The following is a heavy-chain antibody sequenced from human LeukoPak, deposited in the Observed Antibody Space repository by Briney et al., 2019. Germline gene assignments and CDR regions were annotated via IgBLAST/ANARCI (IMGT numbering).Heavy chain of an antibody. V-gene: IGHV1-8*03. J-gene: IGHJ4*02. Sequence: ASVKVSCKASGYTFTSYDINWVRQATGQGLEWMGWMNPNSGNTGYAQKFQGRVTITRNTSISTAYMELSSLRSEDTAVYYCARSPPTQQDYYDSSGPLDYWGQGTLVTVSS. CDR1: GYTFTSYD. D-gene: IGHD3-22*01. CDR3: ARSPPTQQDYYDSSGPLDY. CDR2: MNPNSGNT.